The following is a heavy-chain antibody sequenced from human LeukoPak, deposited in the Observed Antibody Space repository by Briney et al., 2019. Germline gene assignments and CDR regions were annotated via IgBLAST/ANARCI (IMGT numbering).Heavy chain of an antibody. CDR3: ARDAIGDYDNLTGYGDY. J-gene: IGHJ4*02. Sequence: GGSLRLSCAASGFTFSSYSMNWVRQAPGKGLEWVSSISSSSSYIYYADSVKGRFTISRDNAKNSLYLQMNSLRAEDTAVYYCARDAIGDYDNLTGYGDYWGQGTLVTVSS. V-gene: IGHV3-21*01. CDR2: ISSSSSYI. D-gene: IGHD3-9*01. CDR1: GFTFSSYS.